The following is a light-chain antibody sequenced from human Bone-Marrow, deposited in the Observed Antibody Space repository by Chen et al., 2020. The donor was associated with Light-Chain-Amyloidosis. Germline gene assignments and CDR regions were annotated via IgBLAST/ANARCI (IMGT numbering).Light chain of an antibody. V-gene: IGKV4-1*01. CDR2: WAS. J-gene: IGKJ3*01. CDR3: QQYFHTPFT. Sequence: IVMTQSPDFLAVSLGERATINCKSSQNVLYSFDNENDLAWYQQKPGQPPKLLIHWASTRESGVPERFSGSGSETDFTLSISSLQAEDVAVYYCQQYFHTPFTFGPGTTVDI. CDR1: QNVLYSFDNEND.